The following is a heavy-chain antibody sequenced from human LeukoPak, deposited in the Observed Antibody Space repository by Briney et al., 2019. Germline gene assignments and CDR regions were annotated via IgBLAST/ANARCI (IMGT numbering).Heavy chain of an antibody. Sequence: GGSLRLSCAASGFTFSSYGMHWVRQAPGKGLEWVAVISYVGNNKYYADSVKGLFTISRDNSKNTLYLQMNSLRAEDTAVYYCAKDLVATTQGYYYGMDVWGQGTTVTVSS. CDR3: AKDLVATTQGYYYGMDV. CDR1: GFTFSSYG. D-gene: IGHD5-12*01. J-gene: IGHJ6*02. V-gene: IGHV3-30*18. CDR2: ISYVGNNK.